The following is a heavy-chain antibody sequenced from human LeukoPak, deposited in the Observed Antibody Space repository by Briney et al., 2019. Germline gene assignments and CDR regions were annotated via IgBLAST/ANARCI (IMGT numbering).Heavy chain of an antibody. V-gene: IGHV4-61*02. Sequence: SETLSLTCSVSGGSISSSNYYWSWIRQPAGKGLEWIGRIYTSGSTNYNPSLKSRVTISVDTSKNQFSLRLSSVTAADTAVYYCARDVGATPGYFDYWGQGTLVTVSS. CDR2: IYTSGST. CDR3: ARDVGATPGYFDY. J-gene: IGHJ4*02. D-gene: IGHD1-26*01. CDR1: GGSISSSNYY.